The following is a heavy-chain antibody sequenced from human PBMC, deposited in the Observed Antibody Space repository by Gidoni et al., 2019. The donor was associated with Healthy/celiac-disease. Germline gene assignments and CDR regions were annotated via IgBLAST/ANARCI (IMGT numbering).Heavy chain of an antibody. CDR2: IYHSGST. V-gene: IGHV4-4*02. J-gene: IGHJ6*02. D-gene: IGHD4-17*01. CDR1: GGSISSSNW. Sequence: QVQLQESGPGLVKPSGTLSLTCAVSGGSISSSNWWSWVRQPPGKGLEWIGEIYHSGSTNYNPSLKSRVTISVDKSKNQFSLKLSSVTAADTAVYYCASSSYGDFENYGMDVWGQGTTVTVSS. CDR3: ASSSYGDFENYGMDV.